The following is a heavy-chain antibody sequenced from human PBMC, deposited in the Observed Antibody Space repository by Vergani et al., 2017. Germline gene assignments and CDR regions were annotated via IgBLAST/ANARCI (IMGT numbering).Heavy chain of an antibody. D-gene: IGHD3-10*01. CDR3: ARDSWTSELRGVYWFDT. J-gene: IGHJ5*02. V-gene: IGHV4-61*02. CDR1: GGSLTSGSFY. Sequence: QVQLHESGPGLVKPSQTLSLTCTVSGGSLTSGSFYWSWIRQPAGKGLEWIGLIHSSGTTNYNPSLKSRVTLSVDTSKNQLSLRMTSVTAADTAVYYCARDSWTSELRGVYWFDTWGQGTLVSVSS. CDR2: IHSSGTT.